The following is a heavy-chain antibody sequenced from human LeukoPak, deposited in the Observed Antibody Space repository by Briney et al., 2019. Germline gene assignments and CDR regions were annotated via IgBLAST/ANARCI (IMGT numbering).Heavy chain of an antibody. CDR2: IYHTGST. Sequence: SETLSLTCTVSGGSIGGYYWSWIRQPPEKGLEWIGYIYHTGSTSYSPSLKSRLTISVDTSKKQFSLKLNSVTAADTAVYYWARDRTAAGIDTFDIWGQGTMVTVSS. CDR1: GGSIGGYY. V-gene: IGHV4-59*01. J-gene: IGHJ3*02. D-gene: IGHD6-19*01. CDR3: ARDRTAAGIDTFDI.